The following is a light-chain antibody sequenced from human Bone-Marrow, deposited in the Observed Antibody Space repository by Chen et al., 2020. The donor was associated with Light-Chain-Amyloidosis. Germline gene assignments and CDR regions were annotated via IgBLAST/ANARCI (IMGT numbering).Light chain of an antibody. CDR3: QVWDRSSDRPV. CDR1: NIGSTS. J-gene: IGLJ3*02. Sequence: SYVLTQPSSVSVAPGQTATIACGGTNIGSTSVHWYQQTPGQAPLLVGYDDSDRPSGIPERLSGSNSGNTATLTISGVEAGDEADDYCQVWDRSSDRPVFGGGTKLTVL. V-gene: IGLV3-21*02. CDR2: DDS.